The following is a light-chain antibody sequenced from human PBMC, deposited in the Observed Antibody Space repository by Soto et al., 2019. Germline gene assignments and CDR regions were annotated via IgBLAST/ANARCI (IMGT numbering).Light chain of an antibody. V-gene: IGKV1-9*01. CDR3: PQLFEAPIT. CDR1: QVSSTS. CDR2: AAS. Sequence: DIQLTQSPSFLSPSIGETVTITFRASQVSSTSLAWYQVKPGTAPEILRDAASPLERLGPSMFSAPVSVTEFRLTSTSLHPAAFATYSCPQLFEAPITFGPGTRLEIK. J-gene: IGKJ5*01.